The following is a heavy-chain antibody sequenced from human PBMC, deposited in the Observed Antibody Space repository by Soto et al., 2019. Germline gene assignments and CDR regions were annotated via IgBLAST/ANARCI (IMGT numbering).Heavy chain of an antibody. CDR2: ISYVGNTK. V-gene: IGHV3-30*18. D-gene: IGHD6-13*01. J-gene: IGHJ4*02. Sequence: QVHLVESGGGVVQPGRSLRLSCAASGFTFSNFGMQWVRQAPGKGLEWVASISYVGNTKYSADSVKGRFTISRDNSKNTLYLQMNSLRSEYTAVSYCAKFWGPVTAAVDDYWGQVTLVTVSS. CDR3: AKFWGPVTAAVDDY. CDR1: GFTFSNFG.